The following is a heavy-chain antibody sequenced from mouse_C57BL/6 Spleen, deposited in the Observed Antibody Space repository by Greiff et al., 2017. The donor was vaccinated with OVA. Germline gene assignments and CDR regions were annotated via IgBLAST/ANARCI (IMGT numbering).Heavy chain of an antibody. J-gene: IGHJ2*01. V-gene: IGHV8-12*01. Sequence: QVTLKVCGPGILQSSQTLSLTCSFSGFSLSTSGMGVSWIRQPSGKGLEWLAHIYWDDDKRSNPSLKSRPTISKDTSRNQVFLKITSVDTADTATYYCARSRTTTAYYFDYWGQGTTLTVSS. CDR1: GFSLSTSGMG. CDR2: IYWDDDK. CDR3: ARSRTTTAYYFDY. D-gene: IGHD1-2*01.